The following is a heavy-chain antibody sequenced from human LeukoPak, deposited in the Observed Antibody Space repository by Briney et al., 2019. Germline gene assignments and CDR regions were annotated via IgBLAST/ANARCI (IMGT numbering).Heavy chain of an antibody. J-gene: IGHJ5*02. D-gene: IGHD6-13*01. CDR3: ARDLSIAADEFDP. CDR1: GFTVSSNY. V-gene: IGHV3-53*01. Sequence: GSLRLSCAASGFTVSSNYMSWVRQAPGKGLEWVSVIYSGGSTYYADSVKGRFTISRDNSKNTLYLQMNSLRAEDTAVYYCARDLSIAADEFDPWGQGTLVTVSS. CDR2: IYSGGST.